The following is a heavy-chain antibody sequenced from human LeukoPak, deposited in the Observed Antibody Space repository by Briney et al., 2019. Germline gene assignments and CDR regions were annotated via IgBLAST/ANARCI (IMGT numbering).Heavy chain of an antibody. CDR1: GFSFSLYA. CDR2: IIETGASP. CDR3: ARRGAGSGGLDY. J-gene: IGHJ4*02. V-gene: IGHV3-23*01. D-gene: IGHD6-25*01. Sequence: GGSLRLSCAASGFSFSLYAMNWVRQAPGKGLEWVSTIIETGASPYYADSVRGRFTVSRDSSKNMFYLQMNSLRAEDTAIYYCARRGAGSGGLDYWGQGALVTVSS.